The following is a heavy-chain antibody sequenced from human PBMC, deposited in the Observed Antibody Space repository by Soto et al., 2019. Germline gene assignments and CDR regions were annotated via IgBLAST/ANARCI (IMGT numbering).Heavy chain of an antibody. CDR1: GFSLSTSGVG. CDR3: AHRPATYSSPNGCFDY. CDR2: IYWNDDK. J-gene: IGHJ4*02. D-gene: IGHD6-13*01. Sequence: SGPTLVNPTQTLTLTCTFSGFSLSTSGVGVGWIRQPPGKALEWLALIYWNDDKRYSPSLKSRLTITKDTSKNQVVLTMTNMDPVDTATYYCAHRPATYSSPNGCFDYWGQGTLVTVSS. V-gene: IGHV2-5*01.